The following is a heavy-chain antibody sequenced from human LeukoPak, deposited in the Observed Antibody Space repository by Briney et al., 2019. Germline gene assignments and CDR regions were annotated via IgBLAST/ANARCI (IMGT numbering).Heavy chain of an antibody. CDR1: GFTFSSYE. D-gene: IGHD1-1*01. J-gene: IGHJ3*02. CDR2: FSSSGSTI. Sequence: GGSLRLSCAASGFTFSSYEMNWVRQAPGKGLEWVSYFSSSGSTIYYADSVKGRFTISRDNAKNSLYLQMNSLRAEDTAVYYCARDQDWNDAFFPFDIWGQGTMVTVSS. V-gene: IGHV3-48*03. CDR3: ARDQDWNDAFFPFDI.